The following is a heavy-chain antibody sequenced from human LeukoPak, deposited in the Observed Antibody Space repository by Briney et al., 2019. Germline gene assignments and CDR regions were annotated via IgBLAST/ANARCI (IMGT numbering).Heavy chain of an antibody. CDR3: ARGQGGYERIDY. D-gene: IGHD5-12*01. V-gene: IGHV3-74*01. CDR2: INSDESST. CDR1: GFTFSSYW. Sequence: GGSLRLSCAVSGFTFSSYWMHWVRQAPGKGLVWVSRINSDESSTSYADSVKGRFTISRDNAKNTLFLQMNSLRAEDTAVYYCARGQGGYERIDYWGQGTLVTVSS. J-gene: IGHJ4*02.